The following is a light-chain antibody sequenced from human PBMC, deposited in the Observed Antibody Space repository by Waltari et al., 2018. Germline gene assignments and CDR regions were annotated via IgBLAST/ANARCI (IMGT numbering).Light chain of an antibody. CDR2: VNSDGSH. Sequence: QLLLTQSPSASASLGASVNLTCTVSSGHSNYAIAWPQHHPHKGPRYLMKVNSDGSHNKGDGIPDRFSGSSSGAERYLTISSLQSEDEADYYCQTGGFGIWVFGGGTKLTVL. J-gene: IGLJ3*02. CDR3: QTGGFGIWV. V-gene: IGLV4-69*01. CDR1: SGHSNYA.